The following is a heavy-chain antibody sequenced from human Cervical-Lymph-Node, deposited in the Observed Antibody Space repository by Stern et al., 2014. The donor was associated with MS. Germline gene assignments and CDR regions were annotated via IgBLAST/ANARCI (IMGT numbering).Heavy chain of an antibody. CDR2: ISGSGGST. J-gene: IGHJ1*01. D-gene: IGHD3-22*01. Sequence: VQLVESGGGLVQPGGSLRLSCAASGFTFSSYAMSWVRQAPGKGLEWVSAISGSGGSTYYADSVKGRFTISRDNSKNTLYLQMNSLRAEDTAVYYCAKSADYYDSSGYGRAEYFQHWGQGTLVTVSS. CDR1: GFTFSSYA. CDR3: AKSADYYDSSGYGRAEYFQH. V-gene: IGHV3-23*04.